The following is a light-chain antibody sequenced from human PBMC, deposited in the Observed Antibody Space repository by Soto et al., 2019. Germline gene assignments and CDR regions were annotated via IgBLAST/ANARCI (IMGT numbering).Light chain of an antibody. J-gene: IGKJ4*01. CDR2: AAF. CDR3: LQDYNYPLT. V-gene: IGKV1-6*01. CDR1: QGIRNE. Sequence: AIQMAQSPSSLSASVGDRVTITCRASQGIRNELGWYQEKPGKAPKLLIYAAFTLQSGVPSRFSGSGSGTDFTLTISSLQPEDFATYYCLQDYNYPLTFGGGTKVEIK.